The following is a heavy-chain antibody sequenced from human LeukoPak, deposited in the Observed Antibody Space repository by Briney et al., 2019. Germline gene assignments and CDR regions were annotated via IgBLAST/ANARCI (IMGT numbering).Heavy chain of an antibody. D-gene: IGHD1-14*01. V-gene: IGHV3-74*01. CDR2: INFDGSST. CDR1: GFSLSNYW. Sequence: PGGSLRLSCAVSGFSLSNYWMHWVRQAPGKGLVWVARINFDGSSTNYAGSVRGRFTISRDNAKNTLYLQMNSLRGEDTAVYYCGRGGSGCRYFDYWGQRTLVTVSS. CDR3: GRGGSGCRYFDY. J-gene: IGHJ4*02.